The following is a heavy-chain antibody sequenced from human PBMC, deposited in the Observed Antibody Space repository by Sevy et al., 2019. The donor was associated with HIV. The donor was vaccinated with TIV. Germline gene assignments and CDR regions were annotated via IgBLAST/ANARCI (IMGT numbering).Heavy chain of an antibody. V-gene: IGHV3-30*19. CDR2: ISSNGDNA. CDR1: GFTPSTYG. J-gene: IGHJ4*02. Sequence: GGSLRLSCAASGFTPSTYGMHWVRQAPGRGLEWVGLISSNGDNAFYANSVRGRFTISRDNSMNTLYLELNNLTPDDTAVYYCARGPEWELTSFLSHWGQGTLVTVSS. CDR3: ARGPEWELTSFLSH. D-gene: IGHD3-9*01.